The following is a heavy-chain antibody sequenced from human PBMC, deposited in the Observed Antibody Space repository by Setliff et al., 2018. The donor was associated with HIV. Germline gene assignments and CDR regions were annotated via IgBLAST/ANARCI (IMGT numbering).Heavy chain of an antibody. CDR2: INPNSGGT. CDR1: GYTFTGYY. Sequence: GASVKVSCKASGYTFTGYYMHWVRQAPGQGLEWMGWINPNSGGTNYAQIFQGRVTMTRDTSISTAYMELSSLRSEDTAVYYCARQTPGSFNFDYWGQGTLVTVSS. J-gene: IGHJ4*02. V-gene: IGHV1-2*02. CDR3: ARQTPGSFNFDY. D-gene: IGHD3-10*01.